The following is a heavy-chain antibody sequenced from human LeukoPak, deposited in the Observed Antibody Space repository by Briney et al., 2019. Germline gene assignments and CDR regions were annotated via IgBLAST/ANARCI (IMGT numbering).Heavy chain of an antibody. CDR3: ARGNIAARRGPLY. D-gene: IGHD6-6*01. Sequence: SETLSLTCAVYGGSFSGYYWSWIRQPPGKGLEWIGEINHSGSTNYNPSLKSRVTISVDTSKNQFSLKLSSVTAADTAVYYCARGNIAARRGPLYWGQGTLVTVSS. V-gene: IGHV4-34*01. CDR1: GGSFSGYY. CDR2: INHSGST. J-gene: IGHJ4*02.